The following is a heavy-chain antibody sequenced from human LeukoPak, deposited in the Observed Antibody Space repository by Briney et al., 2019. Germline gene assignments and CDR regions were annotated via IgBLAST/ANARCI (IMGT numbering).Heavy chain of an antibody. CDR3: ASPRGDDSGGYYTWYFHH. Sequence: KPSETLSLTCAVYGGSFSGYYWSWIRQPPGKGLEWIGEINHSGSTNYNPSLKSRVTISVDTSKNQFSLKLSSVTAADTAVYFCASPRGDDSGGYYTWYFHHWGQGILVTVSS. CDR2: INHSGST. D-gene: IGHD3-22*01. J-gene: IGHJ1*01. CDR1: GGSFSGYY. V-gene: IGHV4-34*01.